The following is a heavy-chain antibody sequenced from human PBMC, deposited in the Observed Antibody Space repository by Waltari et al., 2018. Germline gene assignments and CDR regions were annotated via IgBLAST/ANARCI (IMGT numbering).Heavy chain of an antibody. D-gene: IGHD6-13*01. J-gene: IGHJ4*02. CDR2: MQPGGTYT. V-gene: IGHV3-74*01. CDR1: GFTFSTYW. CDR3: ARGGITWYGFDS. Sequence: EVQLVESGGGLVQPGGSLRLSCAASGFTFSTYWMHWVRQAPGKWLVGVPHMQPGGTYTHYADSLKGRFTISRDSSRKTLYLQMNSLSADDTAVYYCARGGITWYGFDSWGQGTLVTVSS.